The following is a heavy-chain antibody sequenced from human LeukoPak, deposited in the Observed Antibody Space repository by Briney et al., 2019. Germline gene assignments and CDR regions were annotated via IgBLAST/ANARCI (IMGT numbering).Heavy chain of an antibody. D-gene: IGHD3-10*01. CDR1: GGSISSGDYY. Sequence: PSETLSLTCTVSGGSISSGDYYWSWIRQPQGKGLEWIGYIYYSGSTYYNPSLQSPVTISVDTSKNQFSLKLSSVTAADTAVYYCARVEDYYGSGSYYFDYWGQGTLVTVSS. CDR2: IYYSGST. J-gene: IGHJ4*02. V-gene: IGHV4-30-4*08. CDR3: ARVEDYYGSGSYYFDY.